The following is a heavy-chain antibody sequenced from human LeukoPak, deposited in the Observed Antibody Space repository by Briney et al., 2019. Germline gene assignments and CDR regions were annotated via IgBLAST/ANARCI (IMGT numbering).Heavy chain of an antibody. J-gene: IGHJ5*02. CDR3: ARELGYCSSTSCYVVYNWFDP. V-gene: IGHV4-39*07. CDR2: IYYSGST. D-gene: IGHD2-2*01. CDR1: GGSISSSSYY. Sequence: SETLSLTCTVSGGSISSSSYYWGWIRQPPGKGLEWIGSIYYSGSTNYNPSLKSRVTMSVDTSKNQFSLKLSSVTAADTAVYYCARELGYCSSTSCYVVYNWFDPWGQGTLVTVSS.